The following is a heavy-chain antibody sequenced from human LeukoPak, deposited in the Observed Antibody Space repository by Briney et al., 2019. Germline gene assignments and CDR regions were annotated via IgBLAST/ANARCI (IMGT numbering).Heavy chain of an antibody. Sequence: ASVKGSCKASGYTFTSYDINWVRQATGQGLEWMGWMNPNSGNTGYAQKFQGRVTMTRNTSISTAYMELSSLRSEDTAVYYCARAASYSSSGKTRKNYYFDYWDQGTLVTVSS. CDR2: MNPNSGNT. CDR3: ARAASYSSSGKTRKNYYFDY. CDR1: GYTFTSYD. D-gene: IGHD6-13*01. J-gene: IGHJ4*02. V-gene: IGHV1-8*01.